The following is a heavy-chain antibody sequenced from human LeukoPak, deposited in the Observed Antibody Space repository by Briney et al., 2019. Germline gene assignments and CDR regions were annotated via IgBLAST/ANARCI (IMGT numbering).Heavy chain of an antibody. Sequence: GASVKVSCKASGYTFTVYYMHWVRQAPGQGLGWVGLINPNSGGTNYAQKFQGRVTMTSDTSISTAYMELSRLRSDDTAVYYCARGGWGLSLAYYFDYWGQGTLVTVSS. V-gene: IGHV1-2*02. CDR2: INPNSGGT. CDR3: ARGGWGLSLAYYFDY. J-gene: IGHJ4*02. D-gene: IGHD7-27*01. CDR1: GYTFTVYY.